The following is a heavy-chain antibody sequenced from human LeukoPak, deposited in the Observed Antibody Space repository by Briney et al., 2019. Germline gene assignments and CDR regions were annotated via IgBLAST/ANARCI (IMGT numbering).Heavy chain of an antibody. V-gene: IGHV1-2*02. Sequence: ASVKVSFKASGYTFTGYYMHWVRQAPGQGLEWMGWINPNSGGTNYAQKFQGRVTMTRDTSISTAYMELSRLRSDDTAVYYCARDSSGWYLLFDYWGQGTLVTVSS. J-gene: IGHJ4*02. D-gene: IGHD6-19*01. CDR3: ARDSSGWYLLFDY. CDR2: INPNSGGT. CDR1: GYTFTGYY.